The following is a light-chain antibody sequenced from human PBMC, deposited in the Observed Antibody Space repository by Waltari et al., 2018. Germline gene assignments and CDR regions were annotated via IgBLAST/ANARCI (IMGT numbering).Light chain of an antibody. V-gene: IGLV3-21*03. J-gene: IGLJ2*01. CDR1: NIGRKT. CDR3: QVWDRTGDHVI. Sequence: YVLTQPPSVSVTPGRTARIPCGGNNIGRKTVHWYQQKPGQAPVVVVYEDKERPSGIPERFSASNAGNTATRTISGVAAGDEADYYCQVWDRTGDHVIFGGGTKLTVL. CDR2: EDK.